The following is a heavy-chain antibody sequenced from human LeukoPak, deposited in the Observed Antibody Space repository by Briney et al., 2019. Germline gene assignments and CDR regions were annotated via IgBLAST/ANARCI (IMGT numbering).Heavy chain of an antibody. Sequence: PGGSLGLSCAASGFTFSSYAMNWVRQAPGKGLEWVSAISGSGGSTYFADSVKGRFTISRDNSKNTLYLQMDSLRAEDTAVYYCAKDYAGDYGDYSPRWGQGTLVTVSS. V-gene: IGHV3-23*01. CDR2: ISGSGGST. D-gene: IGHD4-17*01. J-gene: IGHJ4*02. CDR1: GFTFSSYA. CDR3: AKDYAGDYGDYSPR.